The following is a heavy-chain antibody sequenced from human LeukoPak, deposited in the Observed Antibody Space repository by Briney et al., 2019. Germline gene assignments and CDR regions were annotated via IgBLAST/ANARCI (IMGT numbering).Heavy chain of an antibody. J-gene: IGHJ6*03. CDR3: VRDNGSGYTKGYEHYYYYLDV. CDR2: IHSGGTT. V-gene: IGHV4-4*07. Sequence: SETLSLTCTVSGDSISDDYYTWMRQPAGKGLEWIGRIHSGGTTNYNPSLMSRVTLSIDKSKKHISLRLTSVTAADTALYYCVRDNGSGYTKGYEHYYYYLDVWGKGTTVTVSS. CDR1: GDSISDDY. D-gene: IGHD3-3*02.